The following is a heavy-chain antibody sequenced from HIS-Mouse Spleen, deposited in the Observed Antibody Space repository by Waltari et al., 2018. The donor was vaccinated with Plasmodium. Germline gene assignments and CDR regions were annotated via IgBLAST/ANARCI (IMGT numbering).Heavy chain of an antibody. V-gene: IGHV4-34*01. CDR2: INHSGST. CDR3: ARVTSSGVYWYFDL. CDR1: GGSFSGYY. J-gene: IGHJ2*01. Sequence: QVQLQQWGAGLLKPSETLSLTCAVYGGSFSGYYWSWIRQPPGKGLGWIGEINHSGSTNYNPSLKIRVTISVDTSKNQFSLKLSSVTAADTAVYYCARVTSSGVYWYFDLWGRGTLVTVSS. D-gene: IGHD3-3*01.